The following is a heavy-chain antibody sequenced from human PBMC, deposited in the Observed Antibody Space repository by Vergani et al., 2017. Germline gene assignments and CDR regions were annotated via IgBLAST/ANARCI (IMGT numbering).Heavy chain of an antibody. Sequence: QVQLVQSGAEVKKPGASVKVSCKASGYTFPVYYMHWVRQAPGQGLEWMGRINPNSGGTNYAQKFQGRVTMTRDTSIATAYMELGSLRSDDTAVYYCAREGVGDDGQDYWGQGTLVTVSS. CDR1: GYTFPVYY. V-gene: IGHV1-2*06. CDR2: INPNSGGT. D-gene: IGHD1-1*01. CDR3: AREGVGDDGQDY. J-gene: IGHJ4*02.